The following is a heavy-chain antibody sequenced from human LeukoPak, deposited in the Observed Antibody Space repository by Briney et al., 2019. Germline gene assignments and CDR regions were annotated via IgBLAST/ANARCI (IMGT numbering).Heavy chain of an antibody. CDR2: ISSSGSTI. J-gene: IGHJ5*02. D-gene: IGHD3-10*01. CDR1: GFTFSSYA. V-gene: IGHV3-48*03. Sequence: PGGSLRLSRAASGFTFSSYAMSWVRQAPGRGLEWVSYISSSGSTIYYADSVKGRFTISRDNAKHSLYLQMNSLRAEDTAVYYCTRDLDGSGSYNWFDPWGQGTLVTVSS. CDR3: TRDLDGSGSYNWFDP.